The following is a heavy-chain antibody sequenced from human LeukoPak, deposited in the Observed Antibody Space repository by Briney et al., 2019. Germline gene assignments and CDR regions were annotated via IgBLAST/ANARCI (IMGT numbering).Heavy chain of an antibody. V-gene: IGHV4-39*01. J-gene: IGHJ5*02. CDR2: IYYSGST. CDR3: ARLADCSSTSCYTYWFDP. CDR1: GGSISSSSYY. D-gene: IGHD2-2*02. Sequence: SETLSLTCTVSGGSISSSSYYWGWIRQPPGKGLEWIGSIYYSGSTYYNPSLKSRVTISVDTSKNQFSLKLSSVTAADTAVYYCARLADCSSTSCYTYWFDPWGQGTLVTVSS.